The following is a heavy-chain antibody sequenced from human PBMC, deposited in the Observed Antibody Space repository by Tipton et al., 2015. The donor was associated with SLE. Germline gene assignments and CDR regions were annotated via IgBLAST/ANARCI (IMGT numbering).Heavy chain of an antibody. Sequence: TLSLTCTVSGDSITSHYWSWIRQPPERGLEWIGSIHNSGSTKYNPPLKSRVTISVDTSKNQFSLKLSSVTAADTAVYYCARTLAAQIDYWGQGTLVTVSS. D-gene: IGHD6-6*01. CDR2: IHNSGST. CDR1: GDSITSHY. CDR3: ARTLAAQIDY. V-gene: IGHV4-4*08. J-gene: IGHJ4*02.